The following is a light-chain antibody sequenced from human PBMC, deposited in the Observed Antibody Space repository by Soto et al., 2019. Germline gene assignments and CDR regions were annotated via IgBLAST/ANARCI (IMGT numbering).Light chain of an antibody. Sequence: QSALTQPASVSGSPGQSITISCARTSSDVGSFNLVSWYQQYPGKAPKLIIYEGTKRPSGVSNRFSGSKSDNTASLTISGLQADDEADYYCSSYTRSSTGVFGAGTKLTVL. J-gene: IGLJ3*02. CDR1: SSDVGSFNL. CDR3: SSYTRSSTGV. V-gene: IGLV2-14*02. CDR2: EGT.